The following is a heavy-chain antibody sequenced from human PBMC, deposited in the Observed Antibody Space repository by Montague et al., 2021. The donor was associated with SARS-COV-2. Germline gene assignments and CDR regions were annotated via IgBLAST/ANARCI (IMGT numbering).Heavy chain of an antibody. CDR3: ARGGPIRNTDFGVLFIGHFGP. J-gene: IGHJ5*02. CDR1: GDSINSEHW. Sequence: SETLSLTCAVSGDSINSEHWWSWVRQAPGKGLEWIADIDHSETYKYNPSLRSRVTISVDASKNQFSLRMTSVTAADTAMYFCARGGPIRNTDFGVLFIGHFGPWGRGTQVIVSS. CDR2: IDHSETY. V-gene: IGHV4-4*02. D-gene: IGHD3-3*01.